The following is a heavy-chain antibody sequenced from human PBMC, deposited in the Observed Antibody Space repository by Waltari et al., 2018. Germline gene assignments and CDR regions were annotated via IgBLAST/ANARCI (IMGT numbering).Heavy chain of an antibody. D-gene: IGHD1-26*01. CDR1: GFTFSAHW. CDR2: IKGDGGGT. Sequence: VQLVESGGGLVQPGGSLTLSCAASGFTFSAHWMHWVRQAPGKGLVWVSCIKGDGGGTRYADSVKGRFTISRDNAKNTLFLQMDSLRADDTAVYYCARDGVGAGHDLDYWGQGTLVTVSS. CDR3: ARDGVGAGHDLDY. J-gene: IGHJ4*02. V-gene: IGHV3-74*01.